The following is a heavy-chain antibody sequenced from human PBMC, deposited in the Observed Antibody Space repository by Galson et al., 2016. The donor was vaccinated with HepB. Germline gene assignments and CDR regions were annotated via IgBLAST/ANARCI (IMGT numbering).Heavy chain of an antibody. J-gene: IGHJ4*02. CDR1: GFTSSDYY. V-gene: IGHV3-11*06. CDR3: ATAGTGLAARKFDS. CDR2: ISSFSSYT. Sequence: SLRLSCAASGFTSSDYYMTWIRQAPGKGLECISYISSFSSYTNYADSVKGRFTISRDNAKNSLFLQMNSLRAEDTAVYYCATAGTGLAARKFDSWGQGTLVTVSS. D-gene: IGHD6-6*01.